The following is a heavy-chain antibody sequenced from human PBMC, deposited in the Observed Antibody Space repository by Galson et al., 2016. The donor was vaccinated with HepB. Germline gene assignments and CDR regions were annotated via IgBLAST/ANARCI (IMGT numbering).Heavy chain of an antibody. CDR1: GYIFTSYY. Sequence: SVKVSCKASGYIFTSYYMHWVRQAPGQGLEWMGKINPSGGSTNYAQRFQGRVTMTRDTSTSPVYMDLSSLRSEDTAVYYCAREITVAGYYLDYWGQGTLVTVSS. V-gene: IGHV1-46*03. D-gene: IGHD6-19*01. CDR3: AREITVAGYYLDY. J-gene: IGHJ4*02. CDR2: INPSGGST.